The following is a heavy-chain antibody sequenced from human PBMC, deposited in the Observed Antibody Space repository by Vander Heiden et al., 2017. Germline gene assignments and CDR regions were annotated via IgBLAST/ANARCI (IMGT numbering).Heavy chain of an antibody. CDR1: GYIFTDYY. CDR3: ASLQRLLDY. Sequence: QVHLVEPGAEVKKPGASVKVSCKASGYIFTDYYMHWVRQAPGQGLEWMGWIIPNSGVTNYAQKFQGRVSMTRDTSISTAYMELSRLSSDDTAVYYCASLQRLLDYWGQGTLVTVSS. CDR2: IIPNSGVT. J-gene: IGHJ4*02. V-gene: IGHV1-2*02.